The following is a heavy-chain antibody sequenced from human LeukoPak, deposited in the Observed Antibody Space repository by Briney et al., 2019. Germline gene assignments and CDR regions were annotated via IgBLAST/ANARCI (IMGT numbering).Heavy chain of an antibody. CDR2: IWYDGSNK. CDR1: GFTFSSYG. V-gene: IGHV3-33*01. CDR3: ASEYYYDSSGYYYVSSYFDY. Sequence: GGSLRLSCAASGFTFSSYGMHWVRQAPGKGLEWVAVIWYDGSNKYYADSVKGRFTISRDNSKNTLYLQMNSLRAEDTAVYYCASEYYYDSSGYYYVSSYFDYWGQGTLVTVSS. D-gene: IGHD3-22*01. J-gene: IGHJ4*02.